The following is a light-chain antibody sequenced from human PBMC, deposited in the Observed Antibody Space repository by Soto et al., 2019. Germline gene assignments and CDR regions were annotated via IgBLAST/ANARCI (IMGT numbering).Light chain of an antibody. V-gene: IGKV3D-15*01. CDR1: ERLTTN. Sequence: EIVMAQSPATLSVSPGEGVTLSCRASERLTTNLVWYQQSPGQAPRLLIYGTYTRATGIPTRFSGSGTGTVFTLTISSLESEDFAVYYCQQYNKWPRTFGGGTKVDIK. CDR3: QQYNKWPRT. J-gene: IGKJ4*01. CDR2: GTY.